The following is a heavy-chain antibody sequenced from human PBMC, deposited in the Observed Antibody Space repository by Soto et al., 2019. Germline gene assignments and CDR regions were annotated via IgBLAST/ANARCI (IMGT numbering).Heavy chain of an antibody. D-gene: IGHD6-13*01. J-gene: IGHJ3*02. CDR1: GFTFKNFA. CDR2: ISSSSSYT. CDR3: ARDGIAAAGAFDI. V-gene: IGHV3-11*05. Sequence: GGSLRLSCEASGFTFKNFAMSWVRQAPGKGLEWVSYISSSSSYTNYADSVKGRFTISRDNAKNSLYLQMNSLRAEDTAVYYCARDGIAAAGAFDIWGQGTMVT.